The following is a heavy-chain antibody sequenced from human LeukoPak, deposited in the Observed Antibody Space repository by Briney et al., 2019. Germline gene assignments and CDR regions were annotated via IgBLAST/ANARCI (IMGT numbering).Heavy chain of an antibody. CDR2: IYPGDSDT. J-gene: IGHJ6*02. Sequence: GESLKISCKGSGYSFTSNWIGWVRQMPGKGLEWMGIIYPGDSDTRYSPSFQGQVTISADKSISTAYLQWSSLKASDTAMYYCARLEGSSWYAGYYYYYYGMDVWGQGTTVTVSS. V-gene: IGHV5-51*01. CDR1: GYSFTSNW. D-gene: IGHD6-13*01. CDR3: ARLEGSSWYAGYYYYYYGMDV.